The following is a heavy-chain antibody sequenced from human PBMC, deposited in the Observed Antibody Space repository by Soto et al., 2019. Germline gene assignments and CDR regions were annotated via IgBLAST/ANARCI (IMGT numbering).Heavy chain of an antibody. Sequence: SETLSLTCTVSGGSVSSEHYYWNWIRQAPGKGLEWIGYFFYTGSTYYNPSLKSRVTISVDRSKNQFSLKLSSVTAADTAVYYCASSHAGAHITAAVHWGQGTLVTVSS. D-gene: IGHD6-13*01. V-gene: IGHV4-61*01. CDR2: FFYTGST. CDR1: GGSVSSEHYY. J-gene: IGHJ4*02. CDR3: ASSHAGAHITAAVH.